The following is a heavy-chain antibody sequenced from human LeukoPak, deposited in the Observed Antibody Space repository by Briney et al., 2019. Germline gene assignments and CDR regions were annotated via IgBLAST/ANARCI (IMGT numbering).Heavy chain of an antibody. Sequence: ASVKVSCKASGYTFTSYDINWVRQATGQGLEWMGWMNPNRGNTGYAQKFQGRVTMTRNTSISTAYMELSSLRSEDTAVYYCARAYSSSWPINYYYYYGMDVWGQGTTVTVSS. CDR1: GYTFTSYD. D-gene: IGHD6-13*01. CDR2: MNPNRGNT. V-gene: IGHV1-8*01. J-gene: IGHJ6*02. CDR3: ARAYSSSWPINYYYYYGMDV.